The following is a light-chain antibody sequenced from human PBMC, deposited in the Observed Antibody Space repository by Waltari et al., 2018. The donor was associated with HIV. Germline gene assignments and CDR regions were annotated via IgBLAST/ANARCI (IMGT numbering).Light chain of an antibody. J-gene: IGLJ2*01. Sequence: QSVLTQPPSASGTPGQRVTISCSGSSSNIGSNTVNWYQQLPGTAPKLLIYSNTPRPSGVPDRFSGSKSGTSASLAISGLQSEDEADYYCAAWDGSLNGHVVFGGGTKLTVL. V-gene: IGLV1-44*01. CDR1: SSNIGSNT. CDR2: SNT. CDR3: AAWDGSLNGHVV.